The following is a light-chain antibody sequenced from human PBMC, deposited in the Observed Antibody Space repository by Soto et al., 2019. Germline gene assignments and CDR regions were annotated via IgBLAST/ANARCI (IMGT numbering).Light chain of an antibody. Sequence: DIQMTQSPSSLSASVGDTVTITCRASQGIIDYLAWYQQRPGRVPRLLIYAASTLHTGVPSRFSGSGAGTDFTLTISSLQPEDVATYYCQKYDTAAQTFGPGTKVEIK. CDR2: AAS. CDR3: QKYDTAAQT. J-gene: IGKJ1*01. CDR1: QGIIDY. V-gene: IGKV1-27*01.